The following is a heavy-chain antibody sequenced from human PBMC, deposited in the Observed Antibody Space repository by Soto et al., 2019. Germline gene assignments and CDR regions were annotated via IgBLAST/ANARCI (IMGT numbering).Heavy chain of an antibody. CDR1: GGSFSGYY. J-gene: IGHJ5*02. Sequence: SETLSLTCAVYGGSFSGYYWSWIRQPPGKGLEWIGEINHSGSTNYNPSLKSRVTISVDTSKNQFSPKLSSVTAADTAVYYCARADYDFWSGYYIRWFDPWGQGTLVTVSS. CDR3: ARADYDFWSGYYIRWFDP. CDR2: INHSGST. V-gene: IGHV4-34*01. D-gene: IGHD3-3*01.